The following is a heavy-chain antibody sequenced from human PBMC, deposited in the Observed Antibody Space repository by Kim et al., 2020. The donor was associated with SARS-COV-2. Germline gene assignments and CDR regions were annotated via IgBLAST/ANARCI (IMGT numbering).Heavy chain of an antibody. CDR3: ARDSDWCSGGSCLSFDY. V-gene: IGHV1-46*01. J-gene: IGHJ4*02. CDR1: GYTFTSYY. D-gene: IGHD2-15*01. Sequence: ASVKVSCKASGYTFTSYYMHWVRQAPGQGLEWMGIINPSGGSTSYAQKFQGRVTMTRDTSTSTVYMELSSLRSEDTAVYYCARDSDWCSGGSCLSFDYWGQGTLVTVSS. CDR2: INPSGGST.